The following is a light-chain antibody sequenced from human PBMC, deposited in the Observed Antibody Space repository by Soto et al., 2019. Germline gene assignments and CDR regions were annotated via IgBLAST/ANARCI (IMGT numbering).Light chain of an antibody. CDR1: QSISSW. Sequence: DIQMTQSPSTLSASVGDRVTITCRASQSISSWLAWYQQKPGKAPKLLIHKASSLESGVPSRSSGSGSGTEFTLTISSLQPDAFATYYCQQYNSYSWTFGQGTKVEIK. J-gene: IGKJ1*01. CDR3: QQYNSYSWT. V-gene: IGKV1-5*03. CDR2: KAS.